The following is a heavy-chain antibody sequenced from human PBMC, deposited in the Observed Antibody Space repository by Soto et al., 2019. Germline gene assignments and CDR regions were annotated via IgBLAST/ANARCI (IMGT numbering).Heavy chain of an antibody. D-gene: IGHD3-9*01. CDR2: INHSGSN. J-gene: IGHJ3*02. Sequence: SETLSLTCVVSGGSFSTYYYNWIRQSPGKGLEWIGEINHSGSNNYSPSLKSRVTMSLDTSKNQFSLKLTSVTAADTAVYYCARGGSNDWQVAFDIWGQGPILTVS. V-gene: IGHV4-34*01. CDR1: GGSFSTYY. CDR3: ARGGSNDWQVAFDI.